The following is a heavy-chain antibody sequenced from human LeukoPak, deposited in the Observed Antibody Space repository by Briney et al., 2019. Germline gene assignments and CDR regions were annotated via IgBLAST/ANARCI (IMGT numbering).Heavy chain of an antibody. CDR1: GYTFTSYG. J-gene: IGHJ4*02. CDR2: ISAYNGNT. CDR3: AREYRSDFWSGQDYFDY. Sequence: GASVKVSCKASGYTFTSYGISWVRQAPGQGLEWMGWISAYNGNTNYAQKIQGRVTMTTDTSTRTAYMELRSLRSDDTAVYYCAREYRSDFWSGQDYFDYWGQGSLVTVSS. D-gene: IGHD3-3*01. V-gene: IGHV1-18*01.